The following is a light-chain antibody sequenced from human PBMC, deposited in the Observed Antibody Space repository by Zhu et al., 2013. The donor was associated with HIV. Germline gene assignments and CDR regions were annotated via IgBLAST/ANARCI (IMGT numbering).Light chain of an antibody. CDR1: QTVSYKH. Sequence: EVVLMQSPGTLSLSPGERATLSCRASQTVSYKHIAWYQQKPGQAPRLLIYGASSRAPGIPDRFSGGGSGTVFTLTISRLEPEDFAVYYCQQYGSSPPLTFGGGTKVEIK. CDR2: GAS. V-gene: IGKV3-20*01. CDR3: QQYGSSPPLT. J-gene: IGKJ4*01.